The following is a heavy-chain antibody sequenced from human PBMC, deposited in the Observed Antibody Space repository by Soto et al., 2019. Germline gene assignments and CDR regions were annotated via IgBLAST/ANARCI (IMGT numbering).Heavy chain of an antibody. D-gene: IGHD3-22*01. Sequence: PSETLSLTCTVSGGSIGRRSYHWGWIRQAPGKGLEWIGSMYYSANTYYNRSLKSRVTISVDTSKNQFSLKLSSVTAADTAVYYCARNDYDSSGYSPYWGQGPLVTVS. CDR1: GGSIGRRSYH. CDR3: ARNDYDSSGYSPY. J-gene: IGHJ4*02. CDR2: MYYSANT. V-gene: IGHV4-39*01.